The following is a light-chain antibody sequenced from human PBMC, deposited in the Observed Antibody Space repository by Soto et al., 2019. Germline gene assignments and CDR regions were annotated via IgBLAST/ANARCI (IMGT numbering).Light chain of an antibody. J-gene: IGKJ1*01. CDR1: QDISKY. V-gene: IGKV1-33*01. CDR2: DAS. CDR3: QQNDNFPWT. Sequence: DIQMTQSPSSLSASVGDRVAITCQASQDISKYLNWYQQKSGKAPKLLIYDASDLETGVPSRFSGSGSGTHFTFSISSLQPDDIATYYCQQNDNFPWTFGQGTKVDIK.